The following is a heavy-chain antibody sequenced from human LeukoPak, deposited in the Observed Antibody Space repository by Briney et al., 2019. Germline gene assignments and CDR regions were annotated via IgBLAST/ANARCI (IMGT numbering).Heavy chain of an antibody. CDR1: QFSFSSFA. CDR3: AKEGIGSSHFDY. D-gene: IGHD6-6*01. V-gene: IGHV3-23*01. Sequence: GGSLRLSCAASQFSFSSFAMSWVRQAPGKGLEWVSTISGSGDSTYYADSVKGRFTISRDNSKSTLYLQMSSLRAEDTAIYYCAKEGIGSSHFDYWGQGTLVTVSS. J-gene: IGHJ4*02. CDR2: ISGSGDST.